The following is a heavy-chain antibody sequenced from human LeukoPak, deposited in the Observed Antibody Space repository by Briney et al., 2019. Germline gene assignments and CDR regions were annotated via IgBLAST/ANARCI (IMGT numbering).Heavy chain of an antibody. D-gene: IGHD2-2*02. Sequence: PGGSLRLSCAASGFTLSSYAMSWVRQAPGKGLEWVSAISGSGGSTYYADSVKGRFTISRDNSKNTLYLQMNSLRAEDTAVYYCARDPNTQRGYYFDYWGQGTLVTVSS. CDR2: ISGSGGST. CDR1: GFTLSSYA. V-gene: IGHV3-23*01. CDR3: ARDPNTQRGYYFDY. J-gene: IGHJ4*02.